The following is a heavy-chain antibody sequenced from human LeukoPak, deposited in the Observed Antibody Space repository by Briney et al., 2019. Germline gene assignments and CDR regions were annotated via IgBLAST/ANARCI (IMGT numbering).Heavy chain of an antibody. Sequence: PSETLSLTCTVSGGSISSYYWSWIRQPPGKGLEWIGYIYYSGSTNYNPSLKSRVTISVDTSKNQFSLKLSSVTAADTAVYYCARDLLNGYSAFDIWGQGTMVTVSS. D-gene: IGHD5-18*01. CDR2: IYYSGST. V-gene: IGHV4-59*01. CDR3: ARDLLNGYSAFDI. J-gene: IGHJ3*02. CDR1: GGSISSYY.